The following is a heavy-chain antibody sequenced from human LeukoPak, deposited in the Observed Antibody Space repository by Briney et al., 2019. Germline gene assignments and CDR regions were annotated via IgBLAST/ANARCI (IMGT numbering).Heavy chain of an antibody. CDR2: IYYCGSN. CDR3: ASGIEYSSSSGANWFDP. V-gene: IGHV4-59*01. J-gene: IGHJ5*02. Sequence: SETLSLTCTVSGGSISGYYWSWIRQPPGKGLEWIGYIYYCGSNNYTPSLKSRLTISVDTSKNQFSLKLSSVTAADTAVYYCASGIEYSSSSGANWFDPWGQGNLVTVSS. D-gene: IGHD6-6*01. CDR1: GGSISGYY.